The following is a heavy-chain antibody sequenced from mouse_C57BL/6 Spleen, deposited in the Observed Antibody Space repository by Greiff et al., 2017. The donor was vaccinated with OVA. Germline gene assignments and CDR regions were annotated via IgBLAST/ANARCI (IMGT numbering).Heavy chain of an antibody. CDR2: IDPENGDT. CDR1: GFNIKDDY. CDR3: TTRGRGYAMDY. Sequence: VQLQQSGAELVRPGASVKLSCTASGFNIKDDYMHWVKQRPEQGLEWIGWIDPENGDTEYASKFQGKATITADTSSNTAYLQLSSLTSEDPAVYYRTTRGRGYAMDYWGQGTSVTVSS. V-gene: IGHV14-4*01. D-gene: IGHD1-1*01. J-gene: IGHJ4*01.